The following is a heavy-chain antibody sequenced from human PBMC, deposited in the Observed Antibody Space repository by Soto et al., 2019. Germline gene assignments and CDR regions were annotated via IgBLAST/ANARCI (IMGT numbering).Heavy chain of an antibody. D-gene: IGHD2-2*01. J-gene: IGHJ6*03. V-gene: IGHV3-15*01. CDR1: GFTFKNAW. CDR3: TTVLPAATDYYYYYMDV. Sequence: GGSLRLSCAASGFTFKNAWMAWVRQAPGKGLEWVGRIKSEIDGGTTDFAAPVKGRFTISRDDSKNTLFLQMNSLKSEDTAVYYCTTVLPAATDYYYYYMDVWGKGTTVTVSS. CDR2: IKSEIDGGTT.